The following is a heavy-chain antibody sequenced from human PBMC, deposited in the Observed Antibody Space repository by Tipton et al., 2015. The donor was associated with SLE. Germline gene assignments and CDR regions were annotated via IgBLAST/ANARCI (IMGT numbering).Heavy chain of an antibody. CDR2: INHSGST. D-gene: IGHD6-19*01. V-gene: IGHV4-34*01. Sequence: TLSLTCAVYGGSFSGYYRSWIRQPPGKGLEWIGEINHSGSTNYNPSLKSRVTISVDTSKNQFSLKLSSVTAADTAVYYCASHSGPYNWFDPWGQGTLVTVSS. CDR1: GGSFSGYY. J-gene: IGHJ5*02. CDR3: ASHSGPYNWFDP.